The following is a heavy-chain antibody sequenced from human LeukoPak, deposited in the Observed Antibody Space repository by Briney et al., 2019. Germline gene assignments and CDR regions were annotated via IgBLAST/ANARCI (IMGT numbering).Heavy chain of an antibody. J-gene: IGHJ4*02. D-gene: IGHD4/OR15-4a*01. CDR2: ISPNSGAT. Sequence: DSVKVSCKASGYTFTDYYVHWVRLVPGQGLEWIGRISPNSGATNYAEKFRGRVTMARDTFTNTVYMEMSSLRSDDTAVYYCARDLWGWGSDYLDYWGQGTLVTVSS. CDR1: GYTFTDYY. V-gene: IGHV1-2*06. CDR3: ARDLWGWGSDYLDY.